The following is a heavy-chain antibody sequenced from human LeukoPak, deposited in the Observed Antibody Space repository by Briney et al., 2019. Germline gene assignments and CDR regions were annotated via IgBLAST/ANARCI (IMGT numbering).Heavy chain of an antibody. CDR1: GFTFSGSA. V-gene: IGHV3-73*01. J-gene: IGHJ4*02. CDR3: TGNYYGSGSYVDFDY. Sequence: QTGGSLRLSCAASGFTFSGSALHWVRQASGKGLEWVGRIRSTANGYATAYAASVKGRFTISRDDSKNTAYLQMDSLKTEDTAVYYCTGNYYGSGSYVDFDYWGQGTLVTVSS. D-gene: IGHD3-10*01. CDR2: IRSTANGYAT.